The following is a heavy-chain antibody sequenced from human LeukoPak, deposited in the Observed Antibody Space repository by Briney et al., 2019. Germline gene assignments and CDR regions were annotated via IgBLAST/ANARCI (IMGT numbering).Heavy chain of an antibody. D-gene: IGHD2-2*02. CDR1: GFTFSSYG. Sequence: GGSLRLSCAASGFTFSSYGMHWVRQAPGKGLEWVAVIWYDGSNKYYADSVKGRFTISRDNSKNTLYLQMNSLRAEDTAVYYCARVLGGVVPAAIRHYYYGMDVWGQGTTVTVSS. J-gene: IGHJ6*02. CDR3: ARVLGGVVPAAIRHYYYGMDV. CDR2: IWYDGSNK. V-gene: IGHV3-33*01.